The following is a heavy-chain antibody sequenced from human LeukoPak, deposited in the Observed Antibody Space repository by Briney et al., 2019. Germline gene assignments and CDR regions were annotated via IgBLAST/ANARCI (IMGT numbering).Heavy chain of an antibody. D-gene: IGHD6-13*01. Sequence: GGSLRLSCAASGFTFSNYAMTWVRQAPGKGLQWVSGISASGGSSYYADSVKGRFTISRDNSKNTLYLQMSSLRAEDTAVYYCAETHSFWQTTSWYFPWSDAWGQGTLVTVSS. CDR3: AETHSFWQTTSWYFPWSDA. J-gene: IGHJ5*02. CDR2: ISASGGSS. CDR1: GFTFSNYA. V-gene: IGHV3-23*01.